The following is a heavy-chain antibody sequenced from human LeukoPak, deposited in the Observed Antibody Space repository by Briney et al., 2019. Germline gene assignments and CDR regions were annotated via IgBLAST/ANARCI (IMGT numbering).Heavy chain of an antibody. V-gene: IGHV3-7*03. CDR3: AKDSAKKYDDY. J-gene: IGHJ4*02. Sequence: GGSLRLSCAASGFTFTTYWLGWVRQPPGKGLEWVANIKQDGTEKYYVDSVKGRFTISRDNAKNTLYLQMNGLRAEDTAVYYRAKDSAKKYDDYWGQGTLVTVSS. D-gene: IGHD2/OR15-2a*01. CDR1: GFTFTTYW. CDR2: IKQDGTEK.